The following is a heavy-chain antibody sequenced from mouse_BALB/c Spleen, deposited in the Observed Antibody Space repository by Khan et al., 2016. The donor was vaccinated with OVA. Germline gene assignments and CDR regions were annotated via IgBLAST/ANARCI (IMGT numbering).Heavy chain of an antibody. CDR1: GYSFTSYY. V-gene: IGHV1-66*01. D-gene: IGHD2-2*01. CDR2: TFPGRYNT. J-gene: IGHJ3*01. CDR3: ARGVYYGYACFAD. Sequence: QVQLQQSGPELVKPGASVKISCKASGYSFTSYYIHWVRQRPGQGLEWIGWTFPGRYNTQYNENFRGKATLTADTSSSTAYMQFSSLTSEDSAVYFCARGVYYGYACFADWGQGTLVTVSA.